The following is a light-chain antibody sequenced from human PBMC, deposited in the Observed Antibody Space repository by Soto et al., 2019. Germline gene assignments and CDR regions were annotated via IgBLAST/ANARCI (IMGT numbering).Light chain of an antibody. V-gene: IGLV1-40*01. J-gene: IGLJ1*01. CDR1: SSNIGASYD. Sequence: QSVLTQPPSVSGAPGQRVTISCTGSSNIGASYDVHWYQQLPGTAPKLLMYGNNNRPSGVPDRFSGSKSGTSASLAITGLXAXXXXXXYCQSYDSSLSGYVFGTGTKVTVL. CDR2: GNN. CDR3: QSYDSSLSGYV.